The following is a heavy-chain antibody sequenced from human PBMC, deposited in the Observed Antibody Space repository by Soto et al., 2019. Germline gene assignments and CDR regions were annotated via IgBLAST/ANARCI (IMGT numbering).Heavy chain of an antibody. CDR1: GFSFSHYW. V-gene: IGHV3-7*03. Sequence: ESGGGLVQPGGSLRVSCAASGFSFSHYWMSWVRQAPGKGLEWMANIKEDGSETYYVDSVKGRFTISRDNSQNALYLQMNSLSADDAAVYYCVRGGYCGRTSCYKNFYFDLWGRGTLVTVSS. J-gene: IGHJ2*01. D-gene: IGHD2-2*02. CDR2: IKEDGSET. CDR3: VRGGYCGRTSCYKNFYFDL.